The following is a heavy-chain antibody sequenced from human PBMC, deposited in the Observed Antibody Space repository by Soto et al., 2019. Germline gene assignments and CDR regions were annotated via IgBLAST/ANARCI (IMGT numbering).Heavy chain of an antibody. D-gene: IGHD3-22*01. Sequence: EVQLVESGGGLIQPGGSLRLSCAASGFTVSSNYMSWVRQAPGKGLEWVSVIYSGGSTYYADSVKGPFTISRDNSKNTLYLQMNSLRAEDTAVYYCARNYDSTAGGAFDIWGQGTMVTVSS. J-gene: IGHJ3*02. CDR2: IYSGGST. V-gene: IGHV3-53*01. CDR1: GFTVSSNY. CDR3: ARNYDSTAGGAFDI.